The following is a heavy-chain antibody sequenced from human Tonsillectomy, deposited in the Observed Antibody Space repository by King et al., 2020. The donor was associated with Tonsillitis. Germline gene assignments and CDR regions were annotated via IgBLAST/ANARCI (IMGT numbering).Heavy chain of an antibody. J-gene: IGHJ4*01. CDR2: INPNNGAT. D-gene: IGHD3-16*01. CDR3: AREGERDLLPDY. Sequence: EQLVQSGAEVKKPGASVKVSCKAAGYTFTDSYMHWMRQAPGHGLEWMGWINPNNGATNYAPKFQGRITMTGDTPISTAYMELSSLRADDTALYYCAREGERDLLPDYWGQGTLVTVSS. CDR1: GYTFTDSY. V-gene: IGHV1-2*02.